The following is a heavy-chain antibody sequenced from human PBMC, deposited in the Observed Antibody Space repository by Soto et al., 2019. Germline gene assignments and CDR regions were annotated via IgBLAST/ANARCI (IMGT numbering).Heavy chain of an antibody. CDR1: GFTFSSYA. CDR2: ISGSGGST. D-gene: IGHD4-17*01. J-gene: IGHJ4*02. CDR3: AKDRTTDLKPYGEKDNDY. Sequence: GGSLRLSCAASGFTFSSYAMSWVRQAPGKGLEWVSAISGSGGSTYYADSVKGRFTISRDNSKNTLYLQMNSLRAEDTAVYYCAKDRTTDLKPYGEKDNDYWGQGTLVTVSS. V-gene: IGHV3-23*01.